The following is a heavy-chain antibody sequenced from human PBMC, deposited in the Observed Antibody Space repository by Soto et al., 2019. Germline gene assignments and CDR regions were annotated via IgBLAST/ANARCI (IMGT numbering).Heavy chain of an antibody. CDR3: ARAQTYSVGIGGSCYTY. J-gene: IGHJ4*02. CDR2: IYHSGST. CDR1: GGSISSSNW. D-gene: IGHD2-15*01. V-gene: IGHV4-4*02. Sequence: QVQLQESGPGLVKPSGTLSLTCAVSGGSISSSNWWSWVRQPPGNGLEWIGEIYHSGSTNYNPSLKSRVTISVDKSKNQFSLKLSSVTAADTAVYYCARAQTYSVGIGGSCYTYWGQGTLVTVSS.